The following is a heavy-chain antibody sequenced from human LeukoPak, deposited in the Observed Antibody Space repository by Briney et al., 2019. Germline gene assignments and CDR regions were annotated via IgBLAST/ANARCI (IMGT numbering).Heavy chain of an antibody. V-gene: IGHV4-59*01. CDR3: AKDSYYYGMDV. CDR1: GGSISSYY. J-gene: IGHJ6*02. CDR2: IYYSGST. Sequence: SETLSLTCSVSGGSISSYYWSWIRQPPGKGLEWIGYIYYSGSTNYNPSLKSRVSISVDTSKNQFSLKLSSVTAADTAVYYCAKDSYYYGMDVWGRGTTVTVSS.